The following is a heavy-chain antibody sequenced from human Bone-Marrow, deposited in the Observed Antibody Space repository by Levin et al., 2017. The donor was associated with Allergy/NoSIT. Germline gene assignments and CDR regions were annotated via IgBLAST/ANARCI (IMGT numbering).Heavy chain of an antibody. D-gene: IGHD2-15*01. CDR2: IDHTGST. J-gene: IGHJ4*02. CDR1: NYSISSGFH. V-gene: IGHV4-38-2*01. Sequence: KASETLSLTCGVSNYSISSGFHWGWIRQPPGKGLEWIGNIDHTGSTYYNPSLKSRVTISVDTSKNQFSLKVTSVTAADTAVYYCARTLGYCNGDSCYFYFDYWGRGILVTVSS. CDR3: ARTLGYCNGDSCYFYFDY.